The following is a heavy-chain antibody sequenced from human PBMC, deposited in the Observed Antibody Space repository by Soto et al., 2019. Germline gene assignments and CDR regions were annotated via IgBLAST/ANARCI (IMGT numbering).Heavy chain of an antibody. V-gene: IGHV3-33*01. Sequence: QVQLVESGGGVVQPGRSLKLSCAASGFSFSTYGMHWVRQAPGKGLEWVALIWYDGSDKDYTDSVKGRFTISRDDSRNTLYLQMNNLRVEDTAVYYCVSDKGFGEYMNNCFDPWGQGTLVTVSS. D-gene: IGHD3-10*01. CDR2: IWYDGSDK. CDR1: GFSFSTYG. CDR3: VSDKGFGEYMNNCFDP. J-gene: IGHJ5*02.